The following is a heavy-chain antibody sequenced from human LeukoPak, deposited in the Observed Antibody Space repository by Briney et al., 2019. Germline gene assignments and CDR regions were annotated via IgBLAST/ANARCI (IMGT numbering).Heavy chain of an antibody. J-gene: IGHJ5*02. D-gene: IGHD6-13*01. CDR1: GYTFTSYG. CDR2: ISAYNGNT. Sequence: ASVKVSCKASGYTFTSYGISWVRQAPGQGLEWMGWISAYNGNTNYAQKLQGRVTMTTDTSTSTACMELRSLRSDDTAVYYCARDGQGSSSSDPWGQGTLVTVSS. V-gene: IGHV1-18*01. CDR3: ARDGQGSSSSDP.